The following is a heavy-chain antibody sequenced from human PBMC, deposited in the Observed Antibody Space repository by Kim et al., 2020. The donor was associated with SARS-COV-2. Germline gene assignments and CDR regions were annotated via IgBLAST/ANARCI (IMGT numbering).Heavy chain of an antibody. CDR2: ISYDGSNK. D-gene: IGHD6-13*01. Sequence: GGSLRLSCAASGFTFSSYGMHWVRQAPGKGLEWVAVISYDGSNKYYADSVKGRFTISRDNSKNTLYLQMNSLRAEDTAVYYCAKGPRDSSNGFDYWGQGT. V-gene: IGHV3-30*18. J-gene: IGHJ4*02. CDR1: GFTFSSYG. CDR3: AKGPRDSSNGFDY.